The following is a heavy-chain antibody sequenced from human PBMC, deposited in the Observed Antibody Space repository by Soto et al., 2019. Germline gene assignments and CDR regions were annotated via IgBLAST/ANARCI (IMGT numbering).Heavy chain of an antibody. CDR2: INPSGGST. Sequence: QVQLVQSGAEVKKPGASVKVSCKASGYTFTSYYMHWVRQAPGQGLEWMGIINPSGGSTSYAQKFQGRVTMTRDTSTSTVYMELSSLRSEDTAVYYCARDRLGYCTNGVCYTEGWGYWGQGTLVTVSS. J-gene: IGHJ4*02. CDR1: GYTFTSYY. V-gene: IGHV1-46*03. CDR3: ARDRLGYCTNGVCYTEGWGY. D-gene: IGHD2-8*01.